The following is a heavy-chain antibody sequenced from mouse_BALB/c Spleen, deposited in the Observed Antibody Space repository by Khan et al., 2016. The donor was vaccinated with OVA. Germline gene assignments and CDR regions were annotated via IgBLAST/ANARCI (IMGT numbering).Heavy chain of an antibody. Sequence: QVQLQQPGPGLVAPSQSLSITCTVSGFSLSRYSVHWVRQPPGKGLEWLGIIWSGGSTDCNSALKSRLSISKDNSKSQVFLKMSSLQTDDTAMYYCARNRGGGSYWYFDVWGAGTTVTVSS. J-gene: IGHJ1*01. CDR3: ARNRGGGSYWYFDV. CDR1: GFSLSRYS. V-gene: IGHV2-6-4*01. CDR2: IWSGGST. D-gene: IGHD3-3*01.